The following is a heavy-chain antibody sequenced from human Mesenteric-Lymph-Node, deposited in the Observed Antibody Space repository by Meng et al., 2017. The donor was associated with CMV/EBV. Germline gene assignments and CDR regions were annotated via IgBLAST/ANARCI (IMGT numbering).Heavy chain of an antibody. CDR1: GYSISSGYY. J-gene: IGHJ4*02. CDR3: ARDLEGAGYFDY. CDR2: IYHSGST. Sequence: GSLRLSCTVSGYSISSGYYWGWIRQPPGKGLEWIGSIYHSGSTYYNPSLKSRVTISVDTSKNQFSLKLSSVTAADTAVYYCARDLEGAGYFDYWGQGTLVTVSS. D-gene: IGHD1-26*01. V-gene: IGHV4-38-2*02.